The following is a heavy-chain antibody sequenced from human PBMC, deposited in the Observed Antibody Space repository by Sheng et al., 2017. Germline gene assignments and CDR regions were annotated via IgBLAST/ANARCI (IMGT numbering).Heavy chain of an antibody. D-gene: IGHD2-8*01. CDR2: INPKTGGT. J-gene: IGHJ5*02. CDR1: GYTFTDYY. V-gene: IGHV1-2*02. CDR3: ARAPVLMGPDWFDP. Sequence: QVQLVQSGAEVKNPGASVKVSCKASGYTFTDYYIHWVRQAPGQGLEWMGWINPKTGGTNYAQNFQGRVTMTRDTYITTSYMDLHGLTSDDTALYYCARAPVLMGPDWFDPWGQGTLVTVSS.